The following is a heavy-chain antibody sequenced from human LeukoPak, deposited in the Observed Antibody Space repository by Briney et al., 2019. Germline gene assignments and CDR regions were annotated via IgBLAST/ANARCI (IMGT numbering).Heavy chain of an antibody. CDR3: ARGYSGCFHY. V-gene: IGHV1-3*04. Sequence: GASVKVSCKASGYTFTGYALHWVRQAPGQGLEWMGWINTGSSNTKYSQRFQDRVTITMDTSASTVYMEMNDLGSEDTAVYYCARGYSGCFHYWGQGALVTVSS. CDR2: INTGSSNT. D-gene: IGHD1-26*01. J-gene: IGHJ4*02. CDR1: GYTFTGYA.